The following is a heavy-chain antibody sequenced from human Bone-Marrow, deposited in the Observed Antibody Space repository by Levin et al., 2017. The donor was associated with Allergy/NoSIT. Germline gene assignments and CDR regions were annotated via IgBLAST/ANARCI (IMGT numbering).Heavy chain of an antibody. CDR1: GFIFGDFG. CDR3: AKGPIEVAGRVLDF. V-gene: IGHV3-33*03. Sequence: GESLKISCVGSGFIFGDFGLHWVRQRPGKGLEWVAISWYDGSKNYYVDSVRGRFTISRDDSKNMVFLQMDSLTVEDTAVYYCAKGPIEVAGRVLDFWGQGTLVTVSS. D-gene: IGHD2-21*01. CDR2: SWYDGSKN. J-gene: IGHJ4*02.